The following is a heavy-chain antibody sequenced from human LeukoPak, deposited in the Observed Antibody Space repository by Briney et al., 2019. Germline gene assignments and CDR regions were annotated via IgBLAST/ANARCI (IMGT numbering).Heavy chain of an antibody. J-gene: IGHJ4*02. D-gene: IGHD3-16*01. Sequence: ASGKGSFKASGYPFPSYDINWGRQATGQGLEWMGWMNPNSGNTGYAQKFQGRVTMTRNTSISTAYMELSSLRSEDTAVYYCARVGGSSDYWGQGTLVTVSS. CDR1: GYPFPSYD. CDR3: ARVGGSSDY. V-gene: IGHV1-8*01. CDR2: MNPNSGNT.